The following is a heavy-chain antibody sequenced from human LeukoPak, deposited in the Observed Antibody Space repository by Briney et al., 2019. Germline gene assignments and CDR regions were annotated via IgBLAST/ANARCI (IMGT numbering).Heavy chain of an antibody. D-gene: IGHD3-3*01. CDR2: ISNSGGTV. CDR3: VGDRDFGAVTNWFDP. J-gene: IGHJ5*02. Sequence: GGSLRLSCAASGFTFSSYDMNWVRQAPGRGLQWVSDISNSGGTVYYADSVKGRFTISRDNAKNSLYLQMNSLRAEDTAVYYCVGDRDFGAVTNWFDPWGQGTLVTVSS. V-gene: IGHV3-48*03. CDR1: GFTFSSYD.